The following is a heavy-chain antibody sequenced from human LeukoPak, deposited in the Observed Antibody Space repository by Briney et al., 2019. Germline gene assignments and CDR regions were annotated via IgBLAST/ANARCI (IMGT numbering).Heavy chain of an antibody. CDR3: AKALYYYDSSGYPPPNDAFDI. CDR2: ISGSGGST. D-gene: IGHD3-22*01. Sequence: GGSLRLPCVASGFTFSSYAMSWVRQAPGKGLEWVSAISGSGGSTYYADSVKGRFTISRDNSKNTLYLQMNSLRAEDTAVYYCAKALYYYDSSGYPPPNDAFDIWGQGTMVTVSS. V-gene: IGHV3-23*01. J-gene: IGHJ3*02. CDR1: GFTFSSYA.